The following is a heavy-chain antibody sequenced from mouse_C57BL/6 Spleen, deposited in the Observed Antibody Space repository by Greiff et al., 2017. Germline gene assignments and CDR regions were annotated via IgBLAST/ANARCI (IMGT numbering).Heavy chain of an antibody. CDR2: IRSKSNNYAT. CDR3: VREGTGDGYFNV. D-gene: IGHD2-13*01. J-gene: IGHJ1*03. Sequence: EVKLMESGGGLVQPKGSLKLSCAASGFSINTYAMNWVRQAPGKGLEWVARIRSKSNNYATDYADSGKDRFTNTRDDSASMLYPERNNMKTEYTAMDDCVREGTGDGYFNVGGTGATVTV. CDR1: GFSINTYA. V-gene: IGHV10-1*01.